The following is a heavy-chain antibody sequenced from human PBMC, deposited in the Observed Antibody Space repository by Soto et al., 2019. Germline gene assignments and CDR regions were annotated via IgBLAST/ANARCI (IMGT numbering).Heavy chain of an antibody. CDR3: ARDVDGRYPSVIFDS. V-gene: IGHV3-21*01. CDR1: GFTFSDYS. CDR2: ISGSSTFK. J-gene: IGHJ4*02. Sequence: EVHLEESGGGLVKAGGSLRLSCAASGFTFSDYSMNWVRQAPGKGLEWVSYISGSSTFKYYSDSVYGRFTISRDNAKQTLYLQINTVTAEDTALYYCARDVDGRYPSVIFDSWGQGTLVTVSS. D-gene: IGHD3-16*02.